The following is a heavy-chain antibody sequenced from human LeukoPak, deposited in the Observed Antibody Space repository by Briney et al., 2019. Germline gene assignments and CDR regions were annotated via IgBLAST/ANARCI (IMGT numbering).Heavy chain of an antibody. J-gene: IGHJ4*02. CDR1: GFTFSTYG. D-gene: IGHD6-19*01. CDR3: AKEWSNGWYYFDY. V-gene: IGHV3-30*02. Sequence: GGSLRLSCAASGFTFSTYGMHWVRQAPGKGVEGVAFIRYDGTDKYFADSVKGRFTISRDNSKNTLYLQVNSLRSEDTAVYYCAKEWSNGWYYFDYWGQGTLVTVSS. CDR2: IRYDGTDK.